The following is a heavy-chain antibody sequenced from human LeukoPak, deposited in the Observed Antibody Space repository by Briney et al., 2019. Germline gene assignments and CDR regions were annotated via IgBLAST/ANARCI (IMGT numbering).Heavy chain of an antibody. CDR1: GYTFTSYG. CDR3: ARDQVLSSSWYFGNYYYYMDV. J-gene: IGHJ6*03. D-gene: IGHD6-13*01. Sequence: ASVTVSCKASGYTFTSYGISWVRQAPGQGLEWMGWISAYNGNTNYAQKLQGRVTMTTDTSTSTAYMELRSLRSDDTAVYYCARDQVLSSSWYFGNYYYYMDVWGKGTTVTISS. V-gene: IGHV1-18*01. CDR2: ISAYNGNT.